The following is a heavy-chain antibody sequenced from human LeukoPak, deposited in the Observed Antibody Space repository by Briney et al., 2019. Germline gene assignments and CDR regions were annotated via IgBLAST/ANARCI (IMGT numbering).Heavy chain of an antibody. D-gene: IGHD3-3*01. J-gene: IGHJ4*02. V-gene: IGHV3-49*03. CDR3: SRGSYDYWKKAFFDY. CDR2: IRSKAYVGTT. CDR1: GFTFRDYA. Sequence: PGRSLRLSCSPFGFTFRDYAMSWFRQAPGKGLEWVGFIRSKAYVGTTEYAAPVKGRFTISRDDSNSIAYLQMNSLKTEDTAMYYCSRGSYDYWKKAFFDYWGQGTLVTASS.